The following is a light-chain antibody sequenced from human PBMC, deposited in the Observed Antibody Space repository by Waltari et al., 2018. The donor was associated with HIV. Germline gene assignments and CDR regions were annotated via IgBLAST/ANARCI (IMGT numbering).Light chain of an antibody. V-gene: IGKV3-20*01. CDR1: QSVSSSY. Sequence: EIVLTQSPGTLSLSPGERATLSCRASQSVSSSYFAWYQQKPGQAPSLLIYGASSRATGIPDRFSGSGSGTDFTLTISRLEPEDFAVYYCQQYRSSPRTFGQGTKVEIK. CDR2: GAS. J-gene: IGKJ1*01. CDR3: QQYRSSPRT.